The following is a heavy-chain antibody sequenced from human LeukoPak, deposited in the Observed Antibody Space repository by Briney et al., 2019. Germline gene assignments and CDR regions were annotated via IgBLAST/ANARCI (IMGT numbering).Heavy chain of an antibody. V-gene: IGHV3-33*01. CDR2: IWYDGSNK. J-gene: IGHJ4*02. CDR1: GFTFSSYG. Sequence: GGSLRLSCAASGFTFSSYGMHWVRQAPGKGLEWVAVIWYDGSNKYYADSVKGRFTISRDNSKNTLYLQMNSLRAEDTAVYYCARDGYYDFWSGYLYYFDYWGQGTLVTVSS. D-gene: IGHD3-3*01. CDR3: ARDGYYDFWSGYLYYFDY.